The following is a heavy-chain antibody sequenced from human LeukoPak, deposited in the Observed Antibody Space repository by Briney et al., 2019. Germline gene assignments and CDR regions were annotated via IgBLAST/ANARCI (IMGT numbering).Heavy chain of an antibody. Sequence: SETLSLTCAVYGGSFSGYYWSWLRQPPGKGLEWIGEINHSENNNYNPSLKSRVTISVDSSKNQFSLKLSSVAAADTAVYYCGRARLYDYVWWSYRYTWDYWGQGTLVTVSS. CDR2: INHSENN. CDR1: GGSFSGYY. CDR3: GRARLYDYVWWSYRYTWDY. D-gene: IGHD3-16*02. V-gene: IGHV4-34*01. J-gene: IGHJ4*02.